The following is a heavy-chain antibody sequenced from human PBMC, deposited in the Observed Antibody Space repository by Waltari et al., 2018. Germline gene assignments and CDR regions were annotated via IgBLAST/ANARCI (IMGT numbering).Heavy chain of an antibody. V-gene: IGHV4-34*01. CDR1: GGSFSGYY. CDR2: INHSGCT. D-gene: IGHD6-19*01. CDR3: ARQFSSGWYSEY. J-gene: IGHJ4*02. Sequence: QVQLQQWGAGLLKPSETLSLTCAVYGGSFSGYYGSWIRQSPGKGLEWIGEINHSGCTNYNPSLKSRVTISVDTSKNQFSLKVSSVTAADTAVYYCARQFSSGWYSEYWGQGTLVTVSS.